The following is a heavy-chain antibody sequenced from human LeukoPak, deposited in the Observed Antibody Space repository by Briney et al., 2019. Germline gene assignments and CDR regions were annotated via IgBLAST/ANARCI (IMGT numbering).Heavy chain of an antibody. CDR1: GFTFSSYW. Sequence: PGGSLRLSCAASGFTFSSYWMSWVRQAPGKGLDWGANIKQDGSEKYYVDSVKGRFTISRDNAKNSLYVQMNSLRAEDTAVYYCARVEVGYYYYMDVWGKGTTVTVSS. J-gene: IGHJ6*03. D-gene: IGHD1-26*01. CDR2: IKQDGSEK. CDR3: ARVEVGYYYYMDV. V-gene: IGHV3-7*01.